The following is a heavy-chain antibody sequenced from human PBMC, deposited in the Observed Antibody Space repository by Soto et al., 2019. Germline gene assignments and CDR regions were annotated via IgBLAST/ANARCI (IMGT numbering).Heavy chain of an antibody. V-gene: IGHV3-9*01. CDR2: ISWNSGTM. D-gene: IGHD3-9*01. Sequence: SLRLSCAASGFTFDDYALHWVRQGPGKGLEWVSGISWNSGTMGYADSVKGRFTISRDNAKNSLYLEMNSLKPEDSALYYCAKGTSRYYYYNIDVWGTGTTVTVSS. CDR1: GFTFDDYA. CDR3: AKGTSRYYYYNIDV. J-gene: IGHJ6*03.